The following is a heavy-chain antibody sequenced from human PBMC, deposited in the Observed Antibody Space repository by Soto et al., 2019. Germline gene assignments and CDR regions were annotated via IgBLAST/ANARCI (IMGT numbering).Heavy chain of an antibody. Sequence: SQTLSLTCAVSGGSITTVGYSWSWIRQPPGKGLEWIGYIFHSGISYSNPSLKGRVTMSVDGSKNRFSLRLSSVTAADTAVYYCARRISARTYYFDYWGQGTLVTVSS. CDR2: IFHSGIS. CDR1: GGSITTVGYS. CDR3: ARRISARTYYFDY. V-gene: IGHV4-30-2*01. J-gene: IGHJ4*02. D-gene: IGHD6-6*01.